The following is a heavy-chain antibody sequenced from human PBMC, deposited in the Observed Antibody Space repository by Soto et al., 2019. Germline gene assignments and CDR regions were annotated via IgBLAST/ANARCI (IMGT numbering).Heavy chain of an antibody. Sequence: QVQLAQSGAEVKKPGASVKFSCKASGYTLTDYYIHWVRQAPGRGLEWMGWINPKTGDTYSAQNFQGRVTTTRDTSIDTGYMELSRLQSDDTAVYYCARSSGSYSYYGMHVWGQGTTLTVSS. J-gene: IGHJ6*02. CDR3: ARSSGSYSYYGMHV. CDR2: INPKTGDT. CDR1: GYTLTDYY. D-gene: IGHD1-26*01. V-gene: IGHV1-2*02.